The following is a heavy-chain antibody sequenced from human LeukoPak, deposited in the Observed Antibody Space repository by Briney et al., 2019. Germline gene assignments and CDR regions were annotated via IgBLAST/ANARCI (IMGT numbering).Heavy chain of an antibody. CDR3: AKDISEHGGYNYGDAFDI. CDR1: GFTFGSYA. D-gene: IGHD5-18*01. Sequence: GRSLRLSCAASGFTFGSYAMHWVRQAPGKGLEWVAVIWYGGSNKYYADSVKGRFTISRDNSKNTLYLQMNSLRAEDTAVYYCAKDISEHGGYNYGDAFDIWGQGTMVTVSS. CDR2: IWYGGSNK. V-gene: IGHV3-30*18. J-gene: IGHJ3*02.